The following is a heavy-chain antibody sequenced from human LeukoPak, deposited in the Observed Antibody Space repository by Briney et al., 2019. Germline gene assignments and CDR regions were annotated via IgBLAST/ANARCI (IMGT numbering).Heavy chain of an antibody. V-gene: IGHV1-69*06. D-gene: IGHD2-15*01. CDR1: GGTFSSYA. Sequence: SVKVSCKASGGTFSSYAISWVRQAPGQGLEWMGRIIPIFGTANYAQKFQGRVTITADKSTSTACMELSSLRSEDTAVYYCARDSDIVVVVAAPGDNWFDPWGQGTLVTVSS. CDR2: IIPIFGTA. CDR3: ARDSDIVVVVAAPGDNWFDP. J-gene: IGHJ5*02.